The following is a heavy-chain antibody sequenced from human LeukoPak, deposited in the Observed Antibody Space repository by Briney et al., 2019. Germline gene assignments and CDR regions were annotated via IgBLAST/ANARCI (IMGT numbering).Heavy chain of an antibody. D-gene: IGHD3-22*01. V-gene: IGHV4-59*01. J-gene: IGHJ4*02. CDR2: IYYSGST. CDR3: ARTHYDSRWSDY. CDR1: GGSISSYF. Sequence: PSETLSLTCTVSGGSISSYFWSWIRQPPGKGLEWIGYIYYSGSTNYNPSLKSRVTISVDTSKNQFSLKLSSVTAADTAVYYCARTHYDSRWSDYWGQGTLVTVSS.